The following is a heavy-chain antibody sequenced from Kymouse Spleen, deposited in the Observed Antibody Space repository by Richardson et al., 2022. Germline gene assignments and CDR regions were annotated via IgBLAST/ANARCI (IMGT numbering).Heavy chain of an antibody. CDR3: ARDRAIAARLNWFDP. Sequence: QVQLVESGGGVVQPGRSLRLSCAASGFTFSSYGMHWVRQAPGKGLEWVAVIWYDGSNKYYADSVKGRFTISRDNSKNTLYLQMNSLRAEDTAVYYCARDRAIAARLNWFDPWGQGTLVTVSS. V-gene: IGHV3-33*01. CDR1: GFTFSSYG. J-gene: IGHJ5*02. D-gene: IGHD6-6*01. CDR2: IWYDGSNK.